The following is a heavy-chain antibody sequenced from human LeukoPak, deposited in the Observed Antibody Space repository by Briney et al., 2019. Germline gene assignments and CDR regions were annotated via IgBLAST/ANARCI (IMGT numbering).Heavy chain of an antibody. CDR1: GFTFSSYA. CDR3: ARGLYYYDSSGLGY. D-gene: IGHD3-22*01. CDR2: ISYDGSNK. Sequence: LGGSLRLSCAASGFTFSSYAMHWVRQAPGKGLEWVAVISYDGSNKYYADSVKGRFTISRDNSKNTLYLQMNSLRAEDTAVYYCARGLYYYDSSGLGYWGQGTLVTVSS. J-gene: IGHJ4*02. V-gene: IGHV3-30-3*01.